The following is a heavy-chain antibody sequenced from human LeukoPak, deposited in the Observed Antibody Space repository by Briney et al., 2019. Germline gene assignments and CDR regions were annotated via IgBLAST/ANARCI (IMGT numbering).Heavy chain of an antibody. D-gene: IGHD4-11*01. V-gene: IGHV4-39*07. J-gene: IGHJ5*01. Sequence: PSETLSLTCIVSGGSIDSGGFYWGWIRQPPGKGPEWIGTVYYTGTAYYNPSLQSRVTISVDMSKSQFSLRLTSVTAADTAVYYCARDHRSSYRGWFDSWGQGALVTVSS. CDR1: GGSIDSGGFY. CDR2: VYYTGTA. CDR3: ARDHRSSYRGWFDS.